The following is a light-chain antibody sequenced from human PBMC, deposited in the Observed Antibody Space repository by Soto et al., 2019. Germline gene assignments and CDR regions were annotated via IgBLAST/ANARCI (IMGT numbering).Light chain of an antibody. CDR3: CSYTASTSVI. CDR2: EVS. Sequence: QSALTQPASVSGSPGQSITISCAGTSSDVRSHNLVSWYQQHPGKAPKLMIYEVSKRPSGVSNRFSGSKSGNTASLTISGLQAEDEADYYCCSYTASTSVIFGGGTTLTVL. V-gene: IGLV2-23*02. CDR1: SSDVRSHNL. J-gene: IGLJ2*01.